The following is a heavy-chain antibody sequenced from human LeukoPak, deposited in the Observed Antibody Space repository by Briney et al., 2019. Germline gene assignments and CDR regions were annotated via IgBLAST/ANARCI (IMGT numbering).Heavy chain of an antibody. Sequence: SETLSLTCTVSGGSTSSYYWSWIRQPPGKGLEWIGYIYTSGSTNYNPSLKSRVTISVDTSKNQFSLKLSSVTAADTAVYYCARHLAKRYCSSTSCYGNYYYYMDVWGKGTTVTVSS. CDR2: IYTSGST. V-gene: IGHV4-4*09. CDR3: ARHLAKRYCSSTSCYGNYYYYMDV. D-gene: IGHD2-2*01. J-gene: IGHJ6*03. CDR1: GGSTSSYY.